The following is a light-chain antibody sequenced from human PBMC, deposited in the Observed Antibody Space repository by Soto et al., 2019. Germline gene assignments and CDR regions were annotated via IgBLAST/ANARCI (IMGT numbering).Light chain of an antibody. Sequence: EIVMTQSPATLSVSPGERAPLSCRASQSVRSNLAWYQQKPGQPPRLLIYAASTRATGIPVRFSGSGSGTEFALTISSLQSEDFAVYYCQQYGSSGTFGQGTKVDIK. V-gene: IGKV3-15*01. CDR3: QQYGSSGT. J-gene: IGKJ1*01. CDR1: QSVRSN. CDR2: AAS.